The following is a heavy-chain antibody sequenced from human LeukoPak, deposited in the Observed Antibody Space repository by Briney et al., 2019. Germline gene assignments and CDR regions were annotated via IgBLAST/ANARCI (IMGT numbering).Heavy chain of an antibody. J-gene: IGHJ4*02. CDR1: GGSISSYY. D-gene: IGHD6-13*01. CDR3: ARGVYSSSWQYFDY. V-gene: IGHV4-59*01. CDR2: IYYSGST. Sequence: PSETLSLTCTVSGGSISSYYWSWIRQPPGKGLEWIGYIYYSGSTNYNPSLKSRVTISVDTSKNQFSLKLSSVTAADTAVYYCARGVYSSSWQYFDYWGQGTLVTVSS.